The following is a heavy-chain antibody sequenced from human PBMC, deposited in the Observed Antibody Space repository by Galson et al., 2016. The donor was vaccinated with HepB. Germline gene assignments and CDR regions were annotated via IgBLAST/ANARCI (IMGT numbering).Heavy chain of an antibody. CDR2: IIPIFGTA. D-gene: IGHD5-18*01. V-gene: IGHV1-69*13. J-gene: IGHJ4*02. CDR1: GGSFSSHA. Sequence: SVKVSCKASGGSFSSHAISWVRQAPGQGLEWMGGIIPIFGTADYAQKFQGRVTITADESTSTAYMELSSLRSEDTAVDYCARRGGRGYSYGSPFDYWGQGTLVTVSS. CDR3: ARRGGRGYSYGSPFDY.